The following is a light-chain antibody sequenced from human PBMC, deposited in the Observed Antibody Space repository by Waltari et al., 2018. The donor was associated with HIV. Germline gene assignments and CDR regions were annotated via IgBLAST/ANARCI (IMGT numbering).Light chain of an antibody. CDR2: DVR. Sequence: QSALTQPRSVSGSPGQSLTISCTGTSSDVGYYNRVTWYQQHPGKGPNGRIYDVRGRPSGVPDCFSGSKSANTAPLTIAGLQADYYADYHCCSYAGNYIVFGTGIKVTVL. CDR3: CSYAGNYIV. CDR1: SSDVGYYNR. V-gene: IGLV2-11*01. J-gene: IGLJ1*01.